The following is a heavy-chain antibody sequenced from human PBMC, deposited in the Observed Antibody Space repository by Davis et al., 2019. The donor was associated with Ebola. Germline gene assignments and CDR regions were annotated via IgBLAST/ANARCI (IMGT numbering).Heavy chain of an antibody. Sequence: ASVKVSCKASGYTFTSYYMHWVRQAPGQGLEWMGILNPSGGSISYAQKFQGRVTMTRETYTSPVYMELSGLRSEDTAVNYCARGVGATPYGMDVWGQGTTVTVSS. J-gene: IGHJ6*02. V-gene: IGHV1-46*03. D-gene: IGHD1-26*01. CDR2: LNPSGGSI. CDR1: GYTFTSYY. CDR3: ARGVGATPYGMDV.